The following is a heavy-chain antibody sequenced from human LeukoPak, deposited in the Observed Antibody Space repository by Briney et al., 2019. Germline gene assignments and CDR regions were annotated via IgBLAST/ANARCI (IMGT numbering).Heavy chain of an antibody. CDR1: GFAFSTYS. V-gene: IGHV3-21*01. Sequence: PGGSLRLSRAASGFAFSTYSMNWVRQAPGKGLEWVSSITSISSYIKYSDSVRGRFTISRDNAKNSLYLQMNSLRAEDTAVYYCARVKAGATVENFYYYYMDVWGKGTTVTVSS. CDR2: ITSISSYI. CDR3: ARVKAGATVENFYYYYMDV. D-gene: IGHD1/OR15-1a*01. J-gene: IGHJ6*03.